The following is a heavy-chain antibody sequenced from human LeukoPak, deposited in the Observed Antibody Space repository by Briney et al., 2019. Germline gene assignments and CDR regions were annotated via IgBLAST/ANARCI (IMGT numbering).Heavy chain of an antibody. CDR2: IYYSGST. V-gene: IGHV4-39*01. CDR1: GGSISSSSYY. J-gene: IGHJ4*02. D-gene: IGHD6-19*01. CDR3: AGSPSIAVADRVFDY. Sequence: SETLSLTCTVSGGSISSSSYYWGWIRQPPGKGLEWIGSIYYSGSTYYNPSLKSRVTISVDTSKNQFSLKLSSVTAADTAVYYCAGSPSIAVADRVFDYWGQGTLVTVSS.